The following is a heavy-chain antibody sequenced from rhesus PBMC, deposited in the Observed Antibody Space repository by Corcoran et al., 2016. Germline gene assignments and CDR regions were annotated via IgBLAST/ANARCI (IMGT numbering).Heavy chain of an antibody. Sequence: EVQLVETGGGLVQPGGSLKLSCAASGCTFSSFGMSWVRQAQGKGLGWVPAMSDSGDSTFYADSVTGRFTITRDNSKNTLSLQMNSLRAEDTAVYYCAKDWGYWGQGVLVTVSS. D-gene: IGHD3-34*01. CDR1: GCTFSSFG. J-gene: IGHJ4*01. V-gene: IGHV3S5*01. CDR2: MSDSGDST. CDR3: AKDWGY.